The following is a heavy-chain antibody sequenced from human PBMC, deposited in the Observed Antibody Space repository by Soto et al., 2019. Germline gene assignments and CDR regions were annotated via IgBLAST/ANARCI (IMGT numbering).Heavy chain of an antibody. Sequence: SETLSLTCAVSGGSISSCGYSWSWIRQPPGKGLEWIGYIYHSGSTYYNPSLKSRVTISVDRSKNQFSLKLSSVTAADTAVYYCARAGGLGAVAVDYWGQGTRVTDSS. CDR2: IYHSGST. CDR1: GGSISSCGYS. V-gene: IGHV4-30-2*01. J-gene: IGHJ4*02. CDR3: ARAGGLGAVAVDY. D-gene: IGHD6-19*01.